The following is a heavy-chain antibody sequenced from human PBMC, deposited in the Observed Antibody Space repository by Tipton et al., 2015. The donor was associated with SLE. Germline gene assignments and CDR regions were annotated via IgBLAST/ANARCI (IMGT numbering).Heavy chain of an antibody. CDR2: IYYSGST. V-gene: IGHV4-39*07. J-gene: IGHJ6*02. CDR1: GASINSSFYY. D-gene: IGHD2-2*01. Sequence: TLSLTCTVSGASINSSFYYWGWIRQPPGKGLEWIGSIYYSGSTYHNPSLKSRVTMSLDTSKNQFSLKLTSVTAADTAIYYCARLGIVIVPAATYYYGMDVWGQGTTVTVSS. CDR3: ARLGIVIVPAATYYYGMDV.